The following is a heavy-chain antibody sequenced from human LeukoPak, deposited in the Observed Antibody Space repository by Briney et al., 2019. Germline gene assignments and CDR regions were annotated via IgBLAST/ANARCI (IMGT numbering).Heavy chain of an antibody. Sequence: GGSLRLSCAASGFTFSAYSLSWVRQAPGKGLQWVSSISGGGDYVFYAEYVKGRFTISRDNDKDSVYLQMNSLRAEDTAVYYCARPRGSGSPNWHFDLWGRGTLVTVSS. CDR1: GFTFSAYS. CDR2: ISGGGDYV. D-gene: IGHD3-10*01. V-gene: IGHV3-21*01. J-gene: IGHJ2*01. CDR3: ARPRGSGSPNWHFDL.